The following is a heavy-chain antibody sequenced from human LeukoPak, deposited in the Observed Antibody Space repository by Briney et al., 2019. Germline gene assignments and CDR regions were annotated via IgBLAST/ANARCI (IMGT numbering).Heavy chain of an antibody. CDR3: ARGLHCSSTSCYSVS. V-gene: IGHV3-74*01. D-gene: IGHD2-2*01. Sequence: GGSLRLSCAASGFTFSSYWMHWVRQAPGKGLVWVSRINTDGSSTSYADSVKGRFTISRDNAKNTLYLQMNSLRAEDTAVYYCARGLHCSSTSCYSVSWGQGTLVTVSS. CDR2: INTDGSST. CDR1: GFTFSSYW. J-gene: IGHJ5*02.